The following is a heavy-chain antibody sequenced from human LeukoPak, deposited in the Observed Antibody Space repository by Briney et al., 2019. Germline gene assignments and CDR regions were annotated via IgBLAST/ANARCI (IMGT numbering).Heavy chain of an antibody. D-gene: IGHD4/OR15-4a*01. CDR3: AKDNDYGIDLIVRNYYYMDV. V-gene: IGHV3-23*01. CDR1: GFTFSSYA. Sequence: GGSLTLSCAASGFTFSSYAMSWVRQAPGKGLDWVSAISGSGGSTYYADSVKGRLTISRDNSRNTLYLQKKSLRAEDTLVSDCAKDNDYGIDLIVRNYYYMDVWGKGTTVTVSS. J-gene: IGHJ6*03. CDR2: ISGSGGST.